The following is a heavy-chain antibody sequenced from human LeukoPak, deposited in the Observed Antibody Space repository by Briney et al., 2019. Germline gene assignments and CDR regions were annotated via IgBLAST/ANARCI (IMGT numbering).Heavy chain of an antibody. D-gene: IGHD5-24*01. CDR2: INWNGGST. CDR1: GFTFGDYA. V-gene: IGHV3-20*04. Sequence: PGGSLRLSCTASGFTFGDYAMSWFRQAPGKGLEWVSGINWNGGSTGYADSVKGRFTISRDNAKNSLYLQMNSLRAEDTAVYYCARDLAKDGYNDRPLNDFYYFDYWGQGTLVTVSS. J-gene: IGHJ4*02. CDR3: ARDLAKDGYNDRPLNDFYYFDY.